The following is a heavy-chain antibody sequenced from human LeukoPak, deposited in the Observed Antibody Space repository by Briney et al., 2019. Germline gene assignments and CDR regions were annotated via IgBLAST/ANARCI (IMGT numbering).Heavy chain of an antibody. CDR3: AREASGWYYDY. V-gene: IGHV4-34*01. J-gene: IGHJ4*02. CDR1: GGSFSGYY. Sequence: SETLSLTYAVYGGSFSGYYWSWIRQPPGKGLEWIGEINHSGSTNYNPSLKSRVTISVDTSKNQFSLKLSSVTAADTAVYYCAREASGWYYDYWGQGTLVIVSS. CDR2: INHSGST. D-gene: IGHD6-19*01.